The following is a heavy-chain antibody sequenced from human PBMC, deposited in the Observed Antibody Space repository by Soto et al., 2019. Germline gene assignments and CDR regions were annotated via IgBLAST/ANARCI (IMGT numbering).Heavy chain of an antibody. J-gene: IGHJ3*02. CDR1: GFSFTSYW. CDR2: IYPRDSDT. D-gene: IGHD3-3*01. Sequence: SLKISCKVSGFSFTSYWIGWVRQMPGKGLECMGIIYPRDSDTRYNPSLQGQVTISVDKSIDTAYLQWISLKTSDTAMYYCARTGVADACGIWGQGTMVTVSS. V-gene: IGHV5-51*01. CDR3: ARTGVADACGI.